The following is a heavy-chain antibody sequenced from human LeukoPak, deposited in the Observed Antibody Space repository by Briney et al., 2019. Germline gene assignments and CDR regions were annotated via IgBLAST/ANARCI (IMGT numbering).Heavy chain of an antibody. CDR2: ISDRSSDI. Sequence: GGSLRLSCAASGFTFSHYSLNWVRQAPGKGLEWLSSISDRSSDIYYADSVKGRFTISRDNAKNSVYLQMNGLRTEDTAVYYCAREPVTDDNYYYGLDVWGQGTAVTVSS. CDR3: AREPVTDDNYYYGLDV. V-gene: IGHV3-21*01. CDR1: GFTFSHYS. D-gene: IGHD2-21*02. J-gene: IGHJ6*02.